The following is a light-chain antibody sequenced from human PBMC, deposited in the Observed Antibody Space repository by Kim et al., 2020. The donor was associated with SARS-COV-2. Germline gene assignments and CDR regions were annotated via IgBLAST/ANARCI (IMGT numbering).Light chain of an antibody. J-gene: IGLJ2*01. CDR2: EDN. CDR1: SGSIASNY. V-gene: IGLV6-57*03. Sequence: PGKTVTISCTRSSGSIASNYVQWYQQRPGSAPTTVIYEDNQRPSGVPDRFSGSIDSSSNAASLTISGLKTEDEADYFCQSFGSNVVFGGGTQLTVL. CDR3: QSFGSNVV.